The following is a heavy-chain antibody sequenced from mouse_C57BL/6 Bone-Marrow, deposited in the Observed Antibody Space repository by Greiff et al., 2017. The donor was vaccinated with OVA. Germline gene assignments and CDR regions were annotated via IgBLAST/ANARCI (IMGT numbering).Heavy chain of an antibody. Sequence: VQVVESGAELARPGASVKLSCKASGYTFTSYGISWVKQRTGQGLEWIGEIYPRSGNTYYNEKFKGKATLTADKSSSTAYMELRSLTSEDSAVYFCARSIRIYYYGSSPFAYWGQGTLVTVSA. V-gene: IGHV1-81*01. J-gene: IGHJ3*01. CDR2: IYPRSGNT. CDR3: ARSIRIYYYGSSPFAY. CDR1: GYTFTSYG. D-gene: IGHD1-1*01.